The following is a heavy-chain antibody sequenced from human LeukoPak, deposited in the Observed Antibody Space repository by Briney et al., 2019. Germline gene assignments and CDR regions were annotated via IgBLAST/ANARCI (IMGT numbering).Heavy chain of an antibody. D-gene: IGHD6-13*01. V-gene: IGHV3-48*04. CDR2: INSSSGSI. CDR3: ARDSLEYTTSSAAY. CDR1: GFTFSSYA. J-gene: IGHJ4*02. Sequence: GRSLRLSCAASGFTFSSYAMHWVRQAPGKGLEWVSYINSSSGSIYYADSVKGRFTISRDNAKNSLYLQMNRLRVEDTALYYCARDSLEYTTSSAAYWGQGALVTVSS.